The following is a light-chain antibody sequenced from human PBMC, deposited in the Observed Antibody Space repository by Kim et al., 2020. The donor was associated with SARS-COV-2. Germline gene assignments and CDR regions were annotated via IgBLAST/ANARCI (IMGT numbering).Light chain of an antibody. V-gene: IGKV3-20*01. CDR1: QSVSNNY. CDR3: QQYGGSPLT. J-gene: IGKJ4*01. Sequence: LSQGARANLSCRASQSVSNNYLAWYQQKPGQPPRLLIYGASSRATGVPDRFSGSGSGTDYTLTISRLEPEDFVIYYCQQYGGSPLTFGGGTKVEI. CDR2: GAS.